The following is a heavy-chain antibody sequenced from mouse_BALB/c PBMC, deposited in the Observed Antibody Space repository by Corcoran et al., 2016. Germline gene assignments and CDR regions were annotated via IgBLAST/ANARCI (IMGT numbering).Heavy chain of an antibody. CDR1: GYTFTSYV. CDR2: INPYNDGT. Sequence: EVQLQQSGPELVKPGASVKLSCKASGYTFTSYVMHWVKQKPGQGLEWIGYINPYNDGTKYNEKFKGKATLTSDKSSSTAYMELSSLTSEDSAVYYWARYADGYVYYYAMDYYGQGTSVTVSS. CDR3: ARYADGYVYYYAMDY. J-gene: IGHJ4*01. D-gene: IGHD2-3*01. V-gene: IGHV1S136*01.